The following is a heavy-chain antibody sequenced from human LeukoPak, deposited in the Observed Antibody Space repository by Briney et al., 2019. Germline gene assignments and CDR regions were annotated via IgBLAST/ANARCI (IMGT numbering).Heavy chain of an antibody. CDR1: GYTFTSYG. D-gene: IGHD4-17*01. J-gene: IGHJ4*02. CDR2: ISAYNGNT. V-gene: IGHV1-18*01. CDR3: ARDAGLTTVTDFDY. Sequence: ASAKVSCKASGYTFTSYGISWVRQAPGQGLEWMGWISAYNGNTNYAQKLQGRVTMTTDTSTSTAYMELRSLRSDDTAVYYCARDAGLTTVTDFDYWGQGTLVTVSS.